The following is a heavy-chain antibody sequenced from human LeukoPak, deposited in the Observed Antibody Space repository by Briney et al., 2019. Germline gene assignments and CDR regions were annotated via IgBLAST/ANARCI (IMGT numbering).Heavy chain of an antibody. CDR1: GYIFTDYY. V-gene: IGHV1-46*01. Sequence: GSVKVSCKASGYIFTDYYVHWVRQAPGQGLEWMGRINPNDDSTSYAQRFQGSVTMTRNTSTSTVYMELSSLTSDDAAVYYCARGRRGFTLFGVDPYYFDCRGQGTLVAVSS. CDR2: INPNDDST. J-gene: IGHJ4*02. D-gene: IGHD3-3*01. CDR3: ARGRRGFTLFGVDPYYFDC.